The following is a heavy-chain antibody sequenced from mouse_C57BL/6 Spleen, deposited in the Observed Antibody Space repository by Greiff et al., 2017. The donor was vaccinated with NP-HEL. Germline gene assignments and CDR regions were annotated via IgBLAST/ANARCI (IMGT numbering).Heavy chain of an antibody. Sequence: EVKVVESGGGLVKPGGSLKLSCAASGFTFSSYAMSWVRQTPEKRLEWVATISDGGSYTYYPDNVKGRFTISRDNAKNNLYLQMSHLKSEDTAMYYCARDGLMIRNWFAYWGQGTLVTVSA. CDR3: ARDGLMIRNWFAY. D-gene: IGHD2-4*01. CDR2: ISDGGSYT. CDR1: GFTFSSYA. V-gene: IGHV5-4*01. J-gene: IGHJ3*01.